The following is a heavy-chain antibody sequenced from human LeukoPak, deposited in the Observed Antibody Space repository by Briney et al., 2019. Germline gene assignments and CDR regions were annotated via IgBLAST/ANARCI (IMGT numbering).Heavy chain of an antibody. CDR1: GFTFSNAW. V-gene: IGHV3-15*07. CDR2: IKSKTDGGTT. D-gene: IGHD6-6*01. J-gene: IGHJ4*02. Sequence: KPGGSLRLSCAASGFTFSNAWMNWVRQAPGKGLEWVGRIKSKTDGGTTDYAAPVKGRFTISRDDSKNTLYLQMNSLKTEDTAVYYRTTEGSSIAALALFDYWGQGTLVTVSS. CDR3: TTEGSSIAALALFDY.